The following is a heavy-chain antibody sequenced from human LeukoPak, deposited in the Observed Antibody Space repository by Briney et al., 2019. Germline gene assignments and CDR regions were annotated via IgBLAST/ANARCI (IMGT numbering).Heavy chain of an antibody. V-gene: IGHV1-69*05. Sequence: SVKVSCKASGGTFSSYAISWVRQAPGQGLEWMGGNIPIFGTANYAQKFQGRVTITTDESTSTAYMELSSLRSEDTAVYYCARISEGSYGGNQYFDYWGQGTLVTVSS. D-gene: IGHD4-23*01. CDR1: GGTFSSYA. CDR2: NIPIFGTA. J-gene: IGHJ4*02. CDR3: ARISEGSYGGNQYFDY.